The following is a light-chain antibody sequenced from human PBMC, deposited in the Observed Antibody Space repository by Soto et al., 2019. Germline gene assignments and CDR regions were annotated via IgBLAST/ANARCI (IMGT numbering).Light chain of an antibody. V-gene: IGKV1-5*03. CDR2: KAS. J-gene: IGKJ1*01. CDR1: RTISSW. Sequence: DIQMTQSPSTLSGSVGDRVTITCRASRTISSWLAWYQQKPGKAPKLLIYKASTLKSGVPSRFSGSGSGTELTLTISSLQPDDFATYYCQHYNSYSEAFGQGTKVDLK. CDR3: QHYNSYSEA.